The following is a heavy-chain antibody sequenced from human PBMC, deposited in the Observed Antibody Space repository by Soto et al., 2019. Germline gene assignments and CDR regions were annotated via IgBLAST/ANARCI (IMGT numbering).Heavy chain of an antibody. CDR3: ARVSDSSGYYPAHFDY. CDR1: GYTFTSYY. V-gene: IGHV1-46*01. J-gene: IGHJ4*02. D-gene: IGHD3-22*01. Sequence: GASVKGSCKASGYTFTSYYMHWVRQAPGQGLEWMGIINPSGGSTSYAQKFQGRVTMTRDTSTSTVYMELSSLRSEDTAVYYCARVSDSSGYYPAHFDYWGQGTLVTVSS. CDR2: INPSGGST.